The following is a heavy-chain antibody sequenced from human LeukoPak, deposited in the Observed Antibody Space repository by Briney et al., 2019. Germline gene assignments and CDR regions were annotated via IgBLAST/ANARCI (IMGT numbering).Heavy chain of an antibody. J-gene: IGHJ6*02. CDR3: ARDCSSTSCYNDYYYGMDV. V-gene: IGHV1-18*01. CDR1: GYTFTSYG. CDR2: ISAYNGNT. D-gene: IGHD2-2*02. Sequence: GASVKVSCKASGYTFTSYGISWVRQAPGQGLEWMGWISAYNGNTNYAQKLQGRVTMTTDTSTSTAYMELRSLRSDDTAVYYCARDCSSTSCYNDYYYGMDVWGQGTLVTVSS.